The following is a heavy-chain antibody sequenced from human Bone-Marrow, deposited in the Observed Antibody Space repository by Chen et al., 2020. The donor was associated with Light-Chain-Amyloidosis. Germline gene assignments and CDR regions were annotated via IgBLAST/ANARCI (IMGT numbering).Heavy chain of an antibody. J-gene: IGHJ4*02. CDR1: GFTFSSYG. CDR2: ISYDGSNK. Sequence: QVQLVESGGGVVQPGRSLRLSCAASGFTFSSYGMHWVRQAPGKGLGWVAVISYDGSNKYYADSVKGRFTISRDNSKNTLYLQMNSLRAEDTAVYYCAKGFSTDYWGQGTLVTVSS. V-gene: IGHV3-30*18. CDR3: AKGFSTDY. D-gene: IGHD2-2*01.